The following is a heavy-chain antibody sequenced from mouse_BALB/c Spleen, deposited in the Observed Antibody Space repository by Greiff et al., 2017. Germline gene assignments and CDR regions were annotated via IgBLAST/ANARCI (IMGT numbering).Heavy chain of an antibody. V-gene: IGHV3-6*02. CDR3: AEEYDGFAY. D-gene: IGHD2-14*01. CDR1: GYSITSGYY. CDR2: ISYDGSN. Sequence: EVKLVESGPGLVKPSQSLSLTCSVTGYSITSGYYWNWIRQFPGNKLEWMGYISYDGSNNYNPSLKNRISITRDTSKNQFFLKLNSVTTEDTATYYCAEEYDGFAYWGQGTLVTVSA. J-gene: IGHJ3*01.